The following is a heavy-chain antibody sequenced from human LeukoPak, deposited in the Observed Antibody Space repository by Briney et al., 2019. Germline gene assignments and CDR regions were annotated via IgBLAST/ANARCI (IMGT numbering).Heavy chain of an antibody. CDR2: ISYDGSNK. CDR3: ARVATESYFDD. V-gene: IGHV3-30-3*01. Sequence: GGSLRLSCAASGFTFSSYAMHWVRQAPGKGLEWVAVISYDGSNKYYADSVKGRFTISRDNSKNTLYLQKNSLRAEDTAVYYCARVATESYFDDWGQGTLVTVSS. CDR1: GFTFSSYA. J-gene: IGHJ4*02. D-gene: IGHD1-26*01.